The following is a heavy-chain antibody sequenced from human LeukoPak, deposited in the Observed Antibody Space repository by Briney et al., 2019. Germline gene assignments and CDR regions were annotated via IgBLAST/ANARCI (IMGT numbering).Heavy chain of an antibody. V-gene: IGHV3-11*04. J-gene: IGHJ4*02. CDR1: GFTFSDYY. CDR2: ISSSGSTI. D-gene: IGHD3-3*01. Sequence: GGSLRLSCAASGFTFSDYYMSWIRQAPGKGLEWVSYISSSGSTIYYADSVKGRFTISRDNAKNSLYLQMNSLRAEDTAVYYCARVRIDFWGGYYVYYFDCWGQGRLVTVSS. CDR3: ARVRIDFWGGYYVYYFDC.